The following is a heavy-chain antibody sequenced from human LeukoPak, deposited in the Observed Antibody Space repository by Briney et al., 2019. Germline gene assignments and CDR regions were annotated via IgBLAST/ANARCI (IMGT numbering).Heavy chain of an antibody. D-gene: IGHD2-2*01. V-gene: IGHV4-39*07. J-gene: IGHJ4*02. CDR3: ARGLVVVPAANDFDY. CDR1: GGSVSSGSYY. CDR2: INHSGST. Sequence: SETLSLTCTVSGGSVSSGSYYWSWIRQPPGKGLEWIGEINHSGSTNYNPSLKSRVTISVDTSKNQFSLKLSSVTAADTAVYYCARGLVVVPAANDFDYWGQGTLVTVSS.